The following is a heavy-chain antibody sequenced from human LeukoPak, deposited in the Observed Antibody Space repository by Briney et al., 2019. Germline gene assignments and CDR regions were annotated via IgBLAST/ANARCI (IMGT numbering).Heavy chain of an antibody. CDR3: AREGDYYDTSGTLDY. CDR1: GSSITSSNW. V-gene: IGHV4-28*03. Sequence: SETLSLTCAVSGSSITSSNWWGWIRQPPGKGLEWIGSIYHSGNTDYNPALKSRVTMSVDTSKNQFSLKLSSVTAADTAVYYCAREGDYYDTSGTLDYWGQGTLVTVSS. D-gene: IGHD3-22*01. CDR2: IYHSGNT. J-gene: IGHJ4*02.